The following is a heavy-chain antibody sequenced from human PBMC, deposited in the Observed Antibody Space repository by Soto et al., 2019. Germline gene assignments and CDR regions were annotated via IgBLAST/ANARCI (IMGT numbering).Heavy chain of an antibody. J-gene: IGHJ4*02. V-gene: IGHV1-18*01. CDR1: GYTFTSYG. CDR2: ISTYNGNT. Sequence: QVQLVQTGGEVKKPGASVKVSCKASGYTFTSYGISWVGQAPGQGLEWMGWISTYNGNTKYAQKLQGRVTMTTDTSTSTAYMELRSLRSDDTAVFYCAREMVRGVGSDYWGQGTLVTVSS. CDR3: AREMVRGVGSDY. D-gene: IGHD3-10*01.